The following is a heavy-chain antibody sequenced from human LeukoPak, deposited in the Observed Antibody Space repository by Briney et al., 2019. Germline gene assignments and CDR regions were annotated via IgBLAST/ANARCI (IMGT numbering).Heavy chain of an antibody. CDR1: GGSISSYS. D-gene: IGHD2-15*01. CDR3: ARGAAYCSGGSCLDS. J-gene: IGHJ4*02. CDR2: LYYTGSA. V-gene: IGHV4-59*01. Sequence: PSETLSLTCTVSGGSISSYSWSWIRQPPGKGLEWIGYLYYTGSANYNPSLKSRVTMSVDTSKNQFSLRLSSVTAADTAMYYCARGAAYCSGGSCLDSWGQGTLVTVSS.